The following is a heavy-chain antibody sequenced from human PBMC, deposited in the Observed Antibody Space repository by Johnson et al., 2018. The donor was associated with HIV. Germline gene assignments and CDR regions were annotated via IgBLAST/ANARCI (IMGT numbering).Heavy chain of an antibody. Sequence: QVQLVESGGGVVQPGRSLRLSCAASGFTFSNFALHWVRQAPGKGLEWVAIISYDGNNKYYADSVKGRFTISRDNSKDTLYLQMHSLRAEDTAVYYCAFEEPYSAAAGIDAFDIWGQGTMVTVSS. J-gene: IGHJ3*02. CDR1: GFTFSNFA. CDR3: AFEEPYSAAAGIDAFDI. CDR2: ISYDGNNK. V-gene: IGHV3-30-3*01. D-gene: IGHD6-13*01.